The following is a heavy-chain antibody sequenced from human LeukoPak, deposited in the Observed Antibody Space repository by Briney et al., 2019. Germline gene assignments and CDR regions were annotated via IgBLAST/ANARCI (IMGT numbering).Heavy chain of an antibody. CDR1: GGSFSGYY. V-gene: IGHV4-34*01. CDR2: INHSGST. J-gene: IGHJ6*03. D-gene: IGHD3-10*01. CDR3: ARARGQRYLSVKYYYYMDV. Sequence: SETLSLTCAVYGGSFSGYYWSWIRQPPGKGLEGIGEINHSGSTNYNPSLKSRVTISVDTSKNQFSLKLSSVTAADTAVYYCARARGQRYLSVKYYYYMDVWGKGTTVTVSS.